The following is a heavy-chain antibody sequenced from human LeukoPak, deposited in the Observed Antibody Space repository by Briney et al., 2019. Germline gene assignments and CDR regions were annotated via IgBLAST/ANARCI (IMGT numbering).Heavy chain of an antibody. V-gene: IGHV4-39*01. CDR3: ARLLWQLNYGMDV. CDR2: IYYSGST. Sequence: SETLSLTCAVSGGSISSSSYYWGWIRQPPGKGLEWIGSIYYSGSTYYNPSLKSRVTISVDTSKNQFSLKLSSVTAADTAVYYCARLLWQLNYGMDVWGQGTTVTVSS. J-gene: IGHJ6*02. CDR1: GGSISSSSYY. D-gene: IGHD6-6*01.